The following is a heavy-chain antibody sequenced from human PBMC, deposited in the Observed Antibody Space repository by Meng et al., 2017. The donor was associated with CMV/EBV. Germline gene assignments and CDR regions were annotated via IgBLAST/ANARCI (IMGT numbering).Heavy chain of an antibody. CDR1: GFTVSSYW. J-gene: IGHJ4*02. V-gene: IGHV3-7*01. Sequence: GESLKISCAASGFTVSSYWMSWVRQAPGRGLEWVANIERDGNEMYYADSVKGRFTISRDNAKNSVYLQMNSLRPEDTAIYYCAREEGDFWSQGAQVTVSS. CDR2: IERDGNEM. D-gene: IGHD3-3*01. CDR3: AREEGDF.